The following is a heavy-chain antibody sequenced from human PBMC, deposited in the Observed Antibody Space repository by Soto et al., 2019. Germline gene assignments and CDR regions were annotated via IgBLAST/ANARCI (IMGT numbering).Heavy chain of an antibody. D-gene: IGHD2-15*01. CDR2: IHYSGST. V-gene: IGHV4-30-4*01. CDR1: GGSISSGDYY. Sequence: PSETLSLTCTVSGGSISSGDYYWNWIRQPPGKGLEWIGYIHYSGSTYYKQSLKSRVTTLVDTSKNQFSLKLSSMTAADTAVYYCARLYSAKVFDYWGQGTLVTVSS. J-gene: IGHJ4*02. CDR3: ARLYSAKVFDY.